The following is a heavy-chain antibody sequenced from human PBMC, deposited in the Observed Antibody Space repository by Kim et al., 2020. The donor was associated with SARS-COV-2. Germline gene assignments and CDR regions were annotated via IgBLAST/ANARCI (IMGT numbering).Heavy chain of an antibody. CDR2: IYHSGST. CDR1: GGSISSGGYS. Sequence: SETLSLTCAVSGGSISSGGYSWSWIRQPPGKGLEWIGYIYHSGSTYYNPSLKSRVTISVDRSKNQFSLKLSSVTAADTAVYYCARGPRIQLWNNWFDPWGQGTLVTVSS. D-gene: IGHD5-18*01. J-gene: IGHJ5*02. CDR3: ARGPRIQLWNNWFDP. V-gene: IGHV4-30-2*01.